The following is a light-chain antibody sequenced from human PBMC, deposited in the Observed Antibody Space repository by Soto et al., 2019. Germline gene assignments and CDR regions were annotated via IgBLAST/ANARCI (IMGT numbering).Light chain of an antibody. V-gene: IGLV2-14*01. CDR1: SSDVGGYNY. CDR2: EVS. J-gene: IGLJ3*02. Sequence: QSALTQPASVSGSPGQSITISCTGTSSDVGGYNYVSWYQQHPGKAPNLMIYEVSNRPSGVSNRFSGTKSGKTSSLTISGLQAEDDADYYCSSYTSSSTLVFGGGTKLTVL. CDR3: SSYTSSSTLV.